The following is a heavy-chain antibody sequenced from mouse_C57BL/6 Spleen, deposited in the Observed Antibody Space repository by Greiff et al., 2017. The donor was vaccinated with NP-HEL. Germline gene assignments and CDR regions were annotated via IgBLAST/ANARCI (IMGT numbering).Heavy chain of an antibody. CDR2: IYPGDGDT. Sequence: QVQLKESGAELVKPGASVKISCKASGYAFSSYWMNWVKQRPGKGLEWIGQIYPGDGDTNYNGKFKGKATLTADKSSSTAYMQLSSLTSEDSAVYFCAREAYGSLHYFDYWGQGTTLTVSS. J-gene: IGHJ2*01. D-gene: IGHD1-1*01. V-gene: IGHV1-80*01. CDR3: AREAYGSLHYFDY. CDR1: GYAFSSYW.